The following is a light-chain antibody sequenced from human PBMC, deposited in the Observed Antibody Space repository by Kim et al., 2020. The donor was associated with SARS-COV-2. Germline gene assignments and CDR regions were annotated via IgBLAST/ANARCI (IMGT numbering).Light chain of an antibody. CDR2: GKN. CDR3: NSRDSSGPVV. CDR1: SLRSYY. V-gene: IGLV3-19*01. J-gene: IGLJ2*01. Sequence: VALGQTVRITCQGGSLRSYYASWYQQKPGQAPVLVIYGKNNRPSGIPDRFSGSSSGNTASLTITGAQAEDEADYYCNSRDSSGPVVFGGGTKLTVL.